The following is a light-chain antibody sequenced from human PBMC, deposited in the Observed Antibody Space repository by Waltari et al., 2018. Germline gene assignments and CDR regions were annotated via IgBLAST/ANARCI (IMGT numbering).Light chain of an antibody. CDR2: INRDGSH. Sequence: QLVLTQSPSASASLGASVTLTCTLSSGHSNYAIAWHQQQPEKGPRYLMRINRDGSHAKGDGIPDRFSGSKSGAERYLTISSLQSEDEADYYCQTWGPGIRVFGGGTHLTVL. CDR3: QTWGPGIRV. J-gene: IGLJ2*01. V-gene: IGLV4-69*01. CDR1: SGHSNYA.